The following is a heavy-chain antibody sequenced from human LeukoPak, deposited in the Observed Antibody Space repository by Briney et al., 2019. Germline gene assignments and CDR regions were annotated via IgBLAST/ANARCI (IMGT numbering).Heavy chain of an antibody. V-gene: IGHV4-34*01. CDR1: GGSFSGYY. J-gene: IGHJ4*02. Sequence: SETLSLTCAVYGGSFSGYYWTWIRQPPGKGLEWIGEINHSGSTNYNPSLKSRVTISVDTSKNQFSLKLSSVTAADTAVYYCAYGGKGLDYWGQGTLVTVSS. CDR3: AYGGKGLDY. D-gene: IGHD4-17*01. CDR2: INHSGST.